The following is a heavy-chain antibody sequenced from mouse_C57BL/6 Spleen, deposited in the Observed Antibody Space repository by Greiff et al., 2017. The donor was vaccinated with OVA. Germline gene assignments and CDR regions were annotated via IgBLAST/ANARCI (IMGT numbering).Heavy chain of an antibody. CDR3: TRDYDYDEGFAY. J-gene: IGHJ3*01. D-gene: IGHD2-4*01. Sequence: EVQLVESGTVLARPGASVKMSCKTSGYTFTSYWMHWVKQRPGQGLEWIGAIYPGNSDTSYNQKFKGKAKLTAVTSASTAYMELSSLTNEDSAVYYCTRDYDYDEGFAYWGQGTLVTVSA. V-gene: IGHV1-5*01. CDR2: IYPGNSDT. CDR1: GYTFTSYW.